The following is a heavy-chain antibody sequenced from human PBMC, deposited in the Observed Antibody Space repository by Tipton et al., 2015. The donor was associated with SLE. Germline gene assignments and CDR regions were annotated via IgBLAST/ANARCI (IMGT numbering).Heavy chain of an antibody. CDR1: GFTFTRYS. CDR3: ARDRVTYFDWSDGFDI. J-gene: IGHJ3*02. D-gene: IGHD3-9*01. V-gene: IGHV3-7*03. CDR2: IKEDGSER. Sequence: GSLRLSCEVSGFTFTRYSMNWVRQAPGKGLEWVANIKEDGSERYFVDSVKGRFTVSRDNAKNSLYLHMNSLRAEDTAIYYCARDRVTYFDWSDGFDIWGQGIVVTVSS.